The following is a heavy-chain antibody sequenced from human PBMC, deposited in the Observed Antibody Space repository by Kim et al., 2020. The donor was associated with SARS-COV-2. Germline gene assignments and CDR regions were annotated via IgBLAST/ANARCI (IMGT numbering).Heavy chain of an antibody. V-gene: IGHV3-73*01. CDR2: IRSKANSYAT. J-gene: IGHJ4*02. Sequence: GGSLRLSCAASGFTFSGSAMHWVRQASGKGLEWVGRIRSKANSYATAYAASVKGRFTISRDDSKNTAYLQMNSLKTEDTAVYYCTRRGDFSSGYYWGQGTLVTVSS. CDR3: TRRGDFSSGYY. CDR1: GFTFSGSA. D-gene: IGHD3-22*01.